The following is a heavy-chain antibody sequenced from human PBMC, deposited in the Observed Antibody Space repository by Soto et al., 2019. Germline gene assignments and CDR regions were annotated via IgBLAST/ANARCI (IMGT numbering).Heavy chain of an antibody. D-gene: IGHD4-17*01. Sequence: QVQLQESGPGLVKPSQTLSLTCTVSGGSISSRDYSWNWIRQPPGKGLEWIGHIYYSGTTYYNTCIERRVTISVATSKIQFSLKVKSETAADTAVYYCARCYYGHQNWFDPWGQGTLGTVSS. J-gene: IGHJ5*02. CDR2: IYYSGTT. CDR1: GGSISSRDYS. CDR3: ARCYYGHQNWFDP. V-gene: IGHV4-30-4*01.